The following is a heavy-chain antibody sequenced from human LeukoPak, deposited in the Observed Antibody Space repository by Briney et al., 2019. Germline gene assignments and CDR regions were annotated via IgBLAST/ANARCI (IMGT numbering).Heavy chain of an antibody. CDR3: VKGDWGDL. CDR1: GFRFGEYT. V-gene: IGHV3-23*01. Sequence: GGSLRLSCAVSGFRFGEYTMTWVRRAPGKGLEWVSTINFSGTETHYADSVEGRFTISRDNSKNTLFLQLSSLRGEDTAIYYCVKGDWGDLWGQGTVVTVSS. J-gene: IGHJ5*02. CDR2: INFSGTET.